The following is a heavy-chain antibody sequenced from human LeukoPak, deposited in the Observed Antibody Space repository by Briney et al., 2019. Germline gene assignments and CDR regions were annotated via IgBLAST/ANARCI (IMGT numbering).Heavy chain of an antibody. CDR1: GGSISSGGYS. D-gene: IGHD3-22*01. V-gene: IGHV4-30-2*01. CDR3: ARGGANYYDSSGYYYFDY. Sequence: TPSETLSLTCAVSGGSISSGGYSWSWIRQPPGKGLEWIGYIYHSGSTYYNPSLKSRVTISVDRSKNQFSLKLSSVTAADTAVYYCARGGANYYDSSGYYYFDYWGHGTLVTVSS. J-gene: IGHJ4*01. CDR2: IYHSGST.